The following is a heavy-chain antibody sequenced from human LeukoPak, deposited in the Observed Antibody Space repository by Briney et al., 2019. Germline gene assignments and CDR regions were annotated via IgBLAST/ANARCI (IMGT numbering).Heavy chain of an antibody. J-gene: IGHJ4*02. CDR1: GYTFTGYY. CDR3: ARDRAIIVGATPGIGY. D-gene: IGHD1-26*01. V-gene: IGHV1-2*06. Sequence: ASVKVSCKASGYTFTGYYMHWVRQAPGQGLEWMGRINPNSGGTNYVQKFQGRVTMTRDTSISTTYMELSRLRSDDTAVYYCARDRAIIVGATPGIGYWGQGTLVTVSS. CDR2: INPNSGGT.